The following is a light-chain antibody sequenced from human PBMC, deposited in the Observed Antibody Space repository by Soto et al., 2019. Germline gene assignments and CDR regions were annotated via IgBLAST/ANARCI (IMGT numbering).Light chain of an antibody. J-gene: IGLJ3*02. Sequence: QSVLTQPASVFGSPGQSVSISCTGSTSDVGAYNYVAWYQHKPGKAPRLLIYEVDHRPSGISPRFSGSKSGNTASLTISGLQTDDEADYYCSSYTVINTAVFGGGTKLTVL. CDR2: EVD. CDR3: SSYTVINTAV. V-gene: IGLV2-14*01. CDR1: TSDVGAYNY.